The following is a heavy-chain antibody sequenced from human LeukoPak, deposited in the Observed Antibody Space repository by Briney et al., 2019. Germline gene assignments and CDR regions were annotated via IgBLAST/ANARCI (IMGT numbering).Heavy chain of an antibody. V-gene: IGHV3-23*01. J-gene: IGHJ4*02. Sequence: PGGSLRLSCAASGITLSNYGMSWVRQAPGKGLEWVAGLSGSGGGTNYADSVQGRFTISRDNAKNSLYLQMNSLRAEDTAVYYCARETYYDSSGYYGYWGQGTLVTVSS. CDR1: GITLSNYG. CDR2: LSGSGGGT. CDR3: ARETYYDSSGYYGY. D-gene: IGHD3-22*01.